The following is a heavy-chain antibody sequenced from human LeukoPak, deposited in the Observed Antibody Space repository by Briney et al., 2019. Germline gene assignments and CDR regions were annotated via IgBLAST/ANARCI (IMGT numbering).Heavy chain of an antibody. J-gene: IGHJ1*01. D-gene: IGHD3-22*01. CDR2: ISYDGSNK. V-gene: IGHV3-30*01. CDR3: ARSARTMIVVGALRH. Sequence: GGSLRLSCAASGFTFSSYAMHWVRQAPGKGLEWVAVISYDGSNKYYADSEKGRFTISRDNSKNTLYLQMNSLRAEDTAVYYCARSARTMIVVGALRHWGQGTLVTVSS. CDR1: GFTFSSYA.